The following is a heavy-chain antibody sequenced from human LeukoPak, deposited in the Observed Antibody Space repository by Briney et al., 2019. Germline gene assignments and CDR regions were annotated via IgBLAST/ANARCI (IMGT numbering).Heavy chain of an antibody. D-gene: IGHD2-15*01. V-gene: IGHV4-59*01. Sequence: SETLSLTCPVSGGSISTSYSSCIRQPPGKGLEWIGYIYYSGSTNYNPSLKSRVTISVDTSKNQFSLKLSSVTAADTAAYYCARGPQYCSDGSFYAYAFEICGQGRMVTVSS. CDR3: ARGPQYCSDGSFYAYAFEI. J-gene: IGHJ3*02. CDR2: IYYSGST. CDR1: GGSISTSY.